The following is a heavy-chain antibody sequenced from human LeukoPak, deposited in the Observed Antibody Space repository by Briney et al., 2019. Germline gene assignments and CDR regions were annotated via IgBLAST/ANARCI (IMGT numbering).Heavy chain of an antibody. V-gene: IGHV3-48*01. CDR2: ISSSSSTI. Sequence: GGSLRLSCAASGFTFSSYEMNWVRQAPGKGLEWVSYISSSSSTIYYADSVKGRFTISRDNAKNSLYLQMNSLRAEDTAVYYCAREVSAVAWVVYYYYYYMDVWGKGTTVTVSS. CDR3: AREVSAVAWVVYYYYYYMDV. D-gene: IGHD6-19*01. J-gene: IGHJ6*03. CDR1: GFTFSSYE.